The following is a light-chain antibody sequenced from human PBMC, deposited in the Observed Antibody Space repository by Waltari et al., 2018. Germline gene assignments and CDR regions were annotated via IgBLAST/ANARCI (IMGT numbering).Light chain of an antibody. Sequence: EIVITQSLATLSVSPGERATLFCRASQSVSSHLPWYQQKPGQPPRLLLFGASTGATGTPARFRGSGSGTEFTLTISSLQSEDFAVYYCQHYDNWLYSFGQGTKVEIK. CDR2: GAS. V-gene: IGKV3-15*01. J-gene: IGKJ2*03. CDR1: QSVSSH. CDR3: QHYDNWLYS.